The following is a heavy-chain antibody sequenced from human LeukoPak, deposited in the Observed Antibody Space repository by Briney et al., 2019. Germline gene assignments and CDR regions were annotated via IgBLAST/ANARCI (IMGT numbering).Heavy chain of an antibody. V-gene: IGHV1-18*01. CDR2: MSAYNGNT. CDR3: AREASYCGGDCPDDAFDI. D-gene: IGHD2-21*02. J-gene: IGHJ3*02. CDR1: GYTFTSYG. Sequence: ASVKVSCKASGYTFTSYGISWVRQAPGQGLERMVWMSAYNGNTNYAQKLQGRVTMTTDTSTSTAYMELRSLRSDDTAVYYCAREASYCGGDCPDDAFDIWGQGTMVTVSS.